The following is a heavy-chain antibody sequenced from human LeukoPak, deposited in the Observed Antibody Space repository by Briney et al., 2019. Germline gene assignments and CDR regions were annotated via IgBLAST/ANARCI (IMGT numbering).Heavy chain of an antibody. V-gene: IGHV3-7*03. D-gene: IGHD4-17*01. Sequence: GGSLRLSCAASGFTFSSYWMSWVRQAPGKGLEWVANIKQDGSEKYYVDSVKGRFTISRDNSKNTLYLQMNSLRAEDTAVYYCAKTPSYGDEPFDYWGQGTLVTVSS. J-gene: IGHJ4*02. CDR2: IKQDGSEK. CDR3: AKTPSYGDEPFDY. CDR1: GFTFSSYW.